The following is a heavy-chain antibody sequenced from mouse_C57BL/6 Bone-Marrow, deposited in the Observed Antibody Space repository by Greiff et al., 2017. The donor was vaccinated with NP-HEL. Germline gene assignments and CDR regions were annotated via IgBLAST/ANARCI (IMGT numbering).Heavy chain of an antibody. D-gene: IGHD1-1*01. J-gene: IGHJ2*01. V-gene: IGHV5-4*01. CDR1: GFTFSSYA. CDR2: ISDGGSYT. CDR3: ARDRRITTVVARGDY. Sequence: EVQVVESGGGLVKPGGSLKLSCAASGFTFSSYAMSWVRQTPEKRLEWVATISDGGSYTYYPDNVKGRFTISRDNAKNNLYLQMSHLKSEDTAMYYCARDRRITTVVARGDYWGQGTTLTVSS.